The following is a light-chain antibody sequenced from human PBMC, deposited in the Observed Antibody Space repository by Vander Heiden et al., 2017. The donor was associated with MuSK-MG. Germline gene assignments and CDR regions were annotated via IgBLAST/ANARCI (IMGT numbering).Light chain of an antibody. CDR3: QQRSSNWFT. CDR2: DAS. CDR1: QSVSSY. V-gene: IGKV3-11*01. Sequence: SVLTQSPATLSLSPGERATLSCRASQSVSSYLAWYQQKPGQAPRLLIYDASTRATGIPARFSGSGSGTDFTLTISSLEPEDSAIYYCQQRSSNWFTFGHGTKVDIK. J-gene: IGKJ3*01.